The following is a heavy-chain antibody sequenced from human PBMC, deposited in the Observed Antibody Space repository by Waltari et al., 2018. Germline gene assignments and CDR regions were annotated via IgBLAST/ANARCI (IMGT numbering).Heavy chain of an antibody. CDR2: IHHSGSA. D-gene: IGHD1-1*01. CDR1: GYSISNVYY. V-gene: IGHV4-38-2*02. CDR3: ARQPIEGNLPDWFDP. Sequence: QVQLQQSGPGLVKPSETLSLTCTVSGYSISNVYYWGWIRQPPGKGLEWIGSIHHSGSAYYNPSLNSRVTISLETSKNQFCLKLTSVAATDTAIYYCARQPIEGNLPDWFDPWGQGTLVTVSS. J-gene: IGHJ5*02.